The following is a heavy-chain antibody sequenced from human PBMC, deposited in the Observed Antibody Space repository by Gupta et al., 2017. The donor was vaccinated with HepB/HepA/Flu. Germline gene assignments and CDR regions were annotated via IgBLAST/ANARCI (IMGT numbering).Heavy chain of an antibody. Sequence: FTDYDITWVRQAPGQGLEWMGWMNPKSGNTGYARKFQGRVTMTRDTSINTAYMELRTLNFDDTALYYCARAHAWPRWYLDFWGRGTVVTVSS. CDR1: FTDYD. CDR3: ARAHAWPRWYLDF. V-gene: IGHV1-8*02. D-gene: IGHD3-16*01. CDR2: MNPKSGNT. J-gene: IGHJ2*01.